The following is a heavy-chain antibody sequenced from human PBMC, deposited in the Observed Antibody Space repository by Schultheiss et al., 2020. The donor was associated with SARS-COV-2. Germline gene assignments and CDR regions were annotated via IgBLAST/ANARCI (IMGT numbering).Heavy chain of an antibody. V-gene: IGHV3-23*01. CDR1: GFTFSSYA. D-gene: IGHD1-7*01. J-gene: IGHJ6*03. CDR2: ISGSGGST. Sequence: GESLKISCAASGFTFSSYAMHWVRQAPGKGLEWVSAISGSGGSTYYADSVKGRFTISRDNSKNTLYLQMNSLRAEDTAVYYCAKNWRGWDNWNYIYYYYYMDVWGKGTTVTVSS. CDR3: AKNWRGWDNWNYIYYYYYMDV.